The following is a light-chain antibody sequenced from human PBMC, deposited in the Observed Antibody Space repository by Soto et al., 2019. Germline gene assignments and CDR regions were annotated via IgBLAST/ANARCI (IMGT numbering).Light chain of an antibody. Sequence: ALTQPASVSGSRGQSITISCTGTSSDVGFYNYVSWYRQHPGKAPKLMIYEVSYRPSGVSNRFSGSKSGDTASLTISGLQAEDEAVYYCSSYSSSSTPYVFGTGTKVTVL. V-gene: IGLV2-14*01. CDR3: SSYSSSSTPYV. CDR1: SSDVGFYNY. CDR2: EVS. J-gene: IGLJ1*01.